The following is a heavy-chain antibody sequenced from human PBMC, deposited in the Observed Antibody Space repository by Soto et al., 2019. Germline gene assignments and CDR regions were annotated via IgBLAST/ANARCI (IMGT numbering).Heavy chain of an antibody. CDR1: GGSFSGYY. CDR3: ARGLLSGSPYSGGWYYFAS. CDR2: INHSGST. Sequence: SETLSLTCAVYGGSFSGYYWSWIRQPPGKGLEWIGEINHSGSTNYNPSLKSRVTISVDTSKNQFSLKLSSVTAADTAVYYCARGLLSGSPYSGGWYYFASWGQGTMVTVSS. J-gene: IGHJ4*02. D-gene: IGHD1-26*01. V-gene: IGHV4-34*01.